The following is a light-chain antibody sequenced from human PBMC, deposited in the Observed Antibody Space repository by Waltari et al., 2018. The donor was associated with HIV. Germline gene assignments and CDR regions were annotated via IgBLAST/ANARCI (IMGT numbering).Light chain of an antibody. Sequence: QSALTQPPSASGSPGQSVTISCTGTSSDAGGYNYVPWYQQHPGNAPKLMIYEVSKRPSGVPDRFSGSKSGNTASLTVSGLQAEDEADYYCNSYAGSNNVVFGGGTKVTVL. CDR1: SSDAGGYNY. CDR2: EVS. CDR3: NSYAGSNNVV. J-gene: IGLJ2*01. V-gene: IGLV2-8*01.